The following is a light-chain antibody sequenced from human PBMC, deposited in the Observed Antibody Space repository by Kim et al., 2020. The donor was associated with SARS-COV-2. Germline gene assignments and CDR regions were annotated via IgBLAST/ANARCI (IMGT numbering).Light chain of an antibody. V-gene: IGKV3-20*01. Sequence: EIVFTQSPGTLSLSPGERATLSCRASQSVSSSYLAWYQQKPGQAPRLLIYGASSRATGIPDRFSGSGSGTDFTLTISRLEPEDFAVYYCQQYDSSPLTFGGGTKVDIK. J-gene: IGKJ4*01. CDR1: QSVSSSY. CDR3: QQYDSSPLT. CDR2: GAS.